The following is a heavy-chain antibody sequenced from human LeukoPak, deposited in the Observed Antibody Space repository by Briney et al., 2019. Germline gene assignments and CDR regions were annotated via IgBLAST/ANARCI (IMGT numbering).Heavy chain of an antibody. Sequence: GASVKVSCKASGYTFTSYGISWVRQAPGQGLEWMGWISAYNGNTNYAQKLQGRVTMTTDTSTSTAYMELRSLRSDDTAVYYCARGDWGYYLNNWFDPWGQGTLVTVSS. CDR2: ISAYNGNT. D-gene: IGHD3-16*02. J-gene: IGHJ5*02. CDR1: GYTFTSYG. CDR3: ARGDWGYYLNNWFDP. V-gene: IGHV1-18*01.